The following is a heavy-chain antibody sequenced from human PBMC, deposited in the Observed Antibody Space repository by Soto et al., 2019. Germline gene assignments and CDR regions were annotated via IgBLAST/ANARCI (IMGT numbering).Heavy chain of an antibody. CDR1: GFTFSAYG. J-gene: IGHJ6*02. CDR2: ISYDGSSK. D-gene: IGHD1-26*01. V-gene: IGHV3-30*18. Sequence: QENLVESGGGVVQPGRSLRLSCAASGFTFSAYGMHWVRQAPGKGLEWVTVISYDGSSKYYADSVKGRFIVSRDNSKNTLYLQMNSLRPEYTAVYYCAKVTFSGDYYYSYGMDVWGQGTTVTVSS. CDR3: AKVTFSGDYYYSYGMDV.